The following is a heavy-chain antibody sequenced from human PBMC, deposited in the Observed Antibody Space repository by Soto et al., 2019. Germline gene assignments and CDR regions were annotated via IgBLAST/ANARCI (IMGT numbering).Heavy chain of an antibody. Sequence: GGSLRLSCAASGFTFSSYAMSWVRQAPGKGLEWVSAISGSGGSTYYADSVKGRFTISRDNSKNTLYLQMNSLRAEDTAVYYCAKEGSITMIVVVITGPGAFDIWGQGTMVTVSS. V-gene: IGHV3-23*01. CDR2: ISGSGGST. CDR3: AKEGSITMIVVVITGPGAFDI. J-gene: IGHJ3*02. CDR1: GFTFSSYA. D-gene: IGHD3-22*01.